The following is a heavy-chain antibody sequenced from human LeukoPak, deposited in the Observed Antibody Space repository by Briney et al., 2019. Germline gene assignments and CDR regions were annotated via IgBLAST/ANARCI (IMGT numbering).Heavy chain of an antibody. Sequence: GGSLRLSCAASGFTFSSYAMSWVRQAPGKGLEWVSTISGSGSTTYYADSVKGRFTISRDNSKNTLYLQMNSLRAEDTAVYYCAKGSILTPFDYWGQGTLVTVSS. V-gene: IGHV3-23*01. CDR1: GFTFSSYA. CDR2: ISGSGSTT. J-gene: IGHJ4*02. CDR3: AKGSILTPFDY. D-gene: IGHD3-3*01.